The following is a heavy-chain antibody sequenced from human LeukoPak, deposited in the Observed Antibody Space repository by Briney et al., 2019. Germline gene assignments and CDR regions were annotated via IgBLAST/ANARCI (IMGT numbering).Heavy chain of an antibody. J-gene: IGHJ4*02. CDR3: AKQLGYCSDGSCYFPY. Sequence: GGSLRLSCAASGFTFSSSAMSWVRQAPGKGLEWVSAISNNGGYTYYADSVQGRFTVSRDNSKSTLCLQMNSLKAEDTAVYYCAKQLGYCSDGSCYFPYWGQGTLVTVSS. D-gene: IGHD2-15*01. V-gene: IGHV3-23*01. CDR2: ISNNGGYT. CDR1: GFTFSSSA.